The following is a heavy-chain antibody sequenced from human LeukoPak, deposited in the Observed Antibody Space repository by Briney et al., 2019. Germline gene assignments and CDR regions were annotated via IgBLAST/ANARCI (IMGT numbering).Heavy chain of an antibody. CDR2: IYYSGST. Sequence: PSETLSLTCTVSGGSISSYYWSWIRQPPGKGLEWIGYIYYSGSTNYNPSLKSRVTISVKTSKNQFSLKLSSVTAADTAVYYCARLTAAAATGVDYWGQGTLVTVSS. V-gene: IGHV4-59*01. CDR3: ARLTAAAATGVDY. J-gene: IGHJ4*02. CDR1: GGSISSYY. D-gene: IGHD6-13*01.